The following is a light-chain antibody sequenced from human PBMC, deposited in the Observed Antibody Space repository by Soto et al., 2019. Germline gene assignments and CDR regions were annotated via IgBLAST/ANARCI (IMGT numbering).Light chain of an antibody. CDR1: QGISSY. V-gene: IGKV1-8*01. CDR3: QQYYSYPRT. J-gene: IGKJ1*01. Sequence: ASRVTQCPSPLSACTGFRATIPCRASQGISSYLAWYQQKPGKAPKLLIYAASTLQSGVPSRFSGSGSGTDFTLTISCLQSEDFATYYCQQYYSYPRTFGQGTKVDIK. CDR2: AAS.